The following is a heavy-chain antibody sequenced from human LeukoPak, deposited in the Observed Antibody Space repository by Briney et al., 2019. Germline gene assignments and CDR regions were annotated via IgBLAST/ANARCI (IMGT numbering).Heavy chain of an antibody. CDR3: ARGSLLWFGELLDY. CDR2: INHSGST. CDR1: GGSFSGYY. D-gene: IGHD3-10*01. J-gene: IGHJ4*02. Sequence: SETLSLTCAVYGGSFSGYYWSWIRQPPGKGLEWIGEINHSGSTNYNPSLKSRVTISVDTSKNQFSLKLSSVTAADTAVYYCARGSLLWFGELLDYWGQGTLVAVSS. V-gene: IGHV4-34*01.